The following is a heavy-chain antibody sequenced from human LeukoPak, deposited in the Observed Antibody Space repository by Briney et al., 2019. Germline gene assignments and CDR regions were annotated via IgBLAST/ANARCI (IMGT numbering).Heavy chain of an antibody. Sequence: ASVKVSCKASGYTFSSCAINWVRQAPGQGLEYMGWIDTKTGNPSYAQGFTGRFVFSLDTSVSTAYLQISSLKAEDTAVYYCAIHPSDSSGYFSYWGQGALVTVSS. CDR3: AIHPSDSSGYFSY. CDR1: GYTFSSCA. V-gene: IGHV7-4-1*02. CDR2: IDTKTGNP. D-gene: IGHD3-22*01. J-gene: IGHJ4*02.